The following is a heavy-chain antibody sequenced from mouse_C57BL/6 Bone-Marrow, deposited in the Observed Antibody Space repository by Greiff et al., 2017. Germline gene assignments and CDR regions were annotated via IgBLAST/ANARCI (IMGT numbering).Heavy chain of an antibody. CDR1: GFNIKNTY. J-gene: IGHJ2*01. CDR3: ARRVITTVVPYYFDY. V-gene: IGHV14-3*01. CDR2: IDPANGNT. Sequence: VQLQQSVAELVRPGASVKLSCTASGFNIKNTYMHWVKQRPEQGLEWIGRIDPANGNTKYAPKFQGKATITADTSSNTAYLQLSSLTSEDPAIYYCARRVITTVVPYYFDYWGQGTTLTVSS. D-gene: IGHD1-1*01.